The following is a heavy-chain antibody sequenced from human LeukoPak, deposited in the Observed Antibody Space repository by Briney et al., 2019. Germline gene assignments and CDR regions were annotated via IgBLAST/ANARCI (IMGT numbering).Heavy chain of an antibody. D-gene: IGHD2-2*01. CDR2: IIPIFGTA. CDR1: GGTFSSYA. Sequence: ASVKVSCKASGGTFSSYAISWVRQAPGQGLEWMGGIIPIFGTANYAQKFQGRVTITTDESTSTAYMELSRLRSDDTAVYYCARDSSVVVPAAIGGWMEAFDIWGQGAMVTVSS. J-gene: IGHJ3*02. CDR3: ARDSSVVVPAAIGGWMEAFDI. V-gene: IGHV1-69*05.